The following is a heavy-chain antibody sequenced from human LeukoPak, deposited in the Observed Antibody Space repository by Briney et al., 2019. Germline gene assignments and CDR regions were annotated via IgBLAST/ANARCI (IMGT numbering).Heavy chain of an antibody. J-gene: IGHJ4*02. CDR2: IYHSGST. Sequence: SQTLSLTCAVSGGSISSGGYSWSWIRQPPGKGLEWIGYIYHSGSTYYNPSLKSRVTISVDRSKNQFSLKLSSVTAADTAVYYCASGGNWNDAFDYWGQGTLVTVSS. CDR1: GGSISSGGYS. V-gene: IGHV4-30-2*01. CDR3: ASGGNWNDAFDY. D-gene: IGHD1-20*01.